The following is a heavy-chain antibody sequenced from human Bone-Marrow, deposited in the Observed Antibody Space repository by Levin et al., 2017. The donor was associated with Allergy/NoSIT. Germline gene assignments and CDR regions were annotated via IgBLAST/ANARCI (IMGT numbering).Heavy chain of an antibody. D-gene: IGHD6-13*01. CDR2: INPKSGGT. J-gene: IGHJ3*02. CDR3: ARGLLGSWYGQGLMGDAFQI. Sequence: GASVKVSCKASGYTFIGYYMHWVRQAPGQGPEWMGWINPKSGGTKYAQNFQGRVTMTTDTYSRTVYMEVTRLRSDDTAVDYCARGLLGSWYGQGLMGDAFQIWGQGTMVTVSS. V-gene: IGHV1-2*02. CDR1: GYTFIGYY.